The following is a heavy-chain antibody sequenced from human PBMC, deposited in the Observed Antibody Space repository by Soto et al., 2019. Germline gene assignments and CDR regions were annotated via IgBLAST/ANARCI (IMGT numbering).Heavy chain of an antibody. D-gene: IGHD6-19*01. J-gene: IGHJ6*02. V-gene: IGHV5-51*01. Sequence: GESLKISCKGSGYSFTSYWIGWVRQMPGKGLEWMGIIYPGDSDTRYSPSFQGQVTISADKSISTAYLQWSSLKASDTAMYYCARDQEAVPGTVYFGMDVWGQGITVTVSS. CDR1: GYSFTSYW. CDR2: IYPGDSDT. CDR3: ARDQEAVPGTVYFGMDV.